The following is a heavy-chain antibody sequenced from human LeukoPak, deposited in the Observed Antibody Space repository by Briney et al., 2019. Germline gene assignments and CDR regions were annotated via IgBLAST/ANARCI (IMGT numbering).Heavy chain of an antibody. D-gene: IGHD5-12*01. J-gene: IGHJ5*02. V-gene: IGHV4-59*01. CDR1: GGSISFYY. CDR3: ARGGSGYDWFDP. CDR2: ISYSGKT. Sequence: SETLSLTCTVSGGSISFYYWSWIRQPPGKGLEWIGYISYSGKTNYNPSLKSRVTISVDTSKKQFSLQMKSVTTADTAVYYCARGGSGYDWFDPWGQGTLVTVSS.